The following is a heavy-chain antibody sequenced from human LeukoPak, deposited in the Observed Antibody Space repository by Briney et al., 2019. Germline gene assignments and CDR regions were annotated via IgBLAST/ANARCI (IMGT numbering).Heavy chain of an antibody. CDR2: IKQDGSEK. Sequence: GGSLRLSCAASGFTFSNYWMSWVRQAPGKGLEWVANIKQDGSEKLYVGSVKGRFTISRDNAKNSLYLQMNSLRAEDTAVYYCARDLPVVGAPGFDYWGQGTLVTVSS. J-gene: IGHJ4*02. V-gene: IGHV3-7*01. D-gene: IGHD1-26*01. CDR1: GFTFSNYW. CDR3: ARDLPVVGAPGFDY.